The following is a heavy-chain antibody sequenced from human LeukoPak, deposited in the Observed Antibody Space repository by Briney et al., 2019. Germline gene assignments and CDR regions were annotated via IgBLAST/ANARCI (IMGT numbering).Heavy chain of an antibody. CDR2: LSDSGVYT. J-gene: IGHJ4*02. CDR1: GFTFSNYA. V-gene: IGHV3-23*01. D-gene: IGHD2/OR15-2a*01. Sequence: GGSLRLSCAASGFTFSNYAMTWVRQAPGKGLEWVSILSDSGVYTYYADSVRGRFTISRDNSKNTLYLQVNSLRAEDTAVYYCAKRQVFSPEFDYWGQGTLVTVSS. CDR3: AKRQVFSPEFDY.